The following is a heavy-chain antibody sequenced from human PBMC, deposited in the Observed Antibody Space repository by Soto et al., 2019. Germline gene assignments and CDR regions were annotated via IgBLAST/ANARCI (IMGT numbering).Heavy chain of an antibody. D-gene: IGHD2-2*01. CDR2: IYYSGST. V-gene: IGHV4-39*01. CDR3: ARQVVVVPAAMPIVFDY. Sequence: RNLREWGQGLGKLSEPLSFTGLVLVAPIGSIVYYWGGIRQPPGRGREWIGSIYYSGSTYYNPSLKSRVTISVDTSKNQFSLKLSSVTAADTAVYYCARQVVVVPAAMPIVFDYWGQGTLVTVSS. CDR1: VAPIGSIVYY. J-gene: IGHJ4*02.